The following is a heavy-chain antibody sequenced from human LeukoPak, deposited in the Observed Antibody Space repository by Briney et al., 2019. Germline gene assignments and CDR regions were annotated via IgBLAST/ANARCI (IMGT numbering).Heavy chain of an antibody. CDR1: GGSISSGGYY. Sequence: SQTLSLTCTVSGGSISSGGYYWSRIRQHPGKGLEWIGYIYYSGSTYYNPSLKSRVTISVDTSKNQFSLKLSSVTAADTAVYYCARYCSGGSCYGIDYWGQGTLVTVSS. V-gene: IGHV4-31*03. D-gene: IGHD2-15*01. CDR2: IYYSGST. CDR3: ARYCSGGSCYGIDY. J-gene: IGHJ4*02.